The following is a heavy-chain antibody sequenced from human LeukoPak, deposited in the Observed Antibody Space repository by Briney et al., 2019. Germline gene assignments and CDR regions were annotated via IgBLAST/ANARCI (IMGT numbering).Heavy chain of an antibody. CDR2: ISGSGGST. V-gene: IGHV3-23*01. CDR1: GFTFSSYS. Sequence: PGGSLRLSCAASGFTFSSYSMNWVRQAPGKGLEWVSAISGSGGSTYYADSVKGRFTISRDNSKNTLYLQMNSLRAEDTAVYYCAKSPSGLFCSGGSCYGNYYFDYWGQGTLVTVSS. J-gene: IGHJ4*02. CDR3: AKSPSGLFCSGGSCYGNYYFDY. D-gene: IGHD2-15*01.